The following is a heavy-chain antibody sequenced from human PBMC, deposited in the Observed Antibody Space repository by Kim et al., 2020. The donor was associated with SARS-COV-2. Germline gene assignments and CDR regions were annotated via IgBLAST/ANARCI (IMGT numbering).Heavy chain of an antibody. Sequence: GGSLRLSCAASGFTFSSYGMHWVRQAPGKGLEWVAVISYDGSNKYYADSVKGRFTISRDNSKNTLYLQMNSLRAEDTAVYYCAKDLLRYFDWLFYRNYYYYYGMDVWGQGTTVTVSS. J-gene: IGHJ6*02. D-gene: IGHD3-9*01. CDR3: AKDLLRYFDWLFYRNYYYYYGMDV. CDR2: ISYDGSNK. CDR1: GFTFSSYG. V-gene: IGHV3-30*18.